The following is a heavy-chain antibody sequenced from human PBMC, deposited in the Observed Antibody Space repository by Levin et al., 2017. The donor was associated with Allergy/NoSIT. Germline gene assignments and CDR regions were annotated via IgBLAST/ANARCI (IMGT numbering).Heavy chain of an antibody. CDR3: ATLVAGRSHY. Sequence: SETLSLTCSVSGGSITSGDYYWTWIRQPPGTGLEWIGYTYYSGTTSYNPSLKSRVTISVDTSPHQSSLQLPSVTAADTAVYYCATLVAGRSHYRGQGTLITVSS. V-gene: IGHV4-30-4*01. CDR1: GGSITSGDYY. J-gene: IGHJ4*02. D-gene: IGHD6-19*01. CDR2: TYYSGTT.